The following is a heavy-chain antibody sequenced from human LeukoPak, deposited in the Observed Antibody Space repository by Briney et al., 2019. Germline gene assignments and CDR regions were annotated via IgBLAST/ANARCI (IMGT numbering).Heavy chain of an antibody. D-gene: IGHD3-3*01. Sequence: SETLSLTCAVYGGSFSGYYWSWIRQPPGKGLEWIGEINHSGSTNYNPSLKSRVTISVDTSKNQFSLKLSSVTAADTAVYYCARVGQLRFLEWLPSGYYYMDVWGKGTTVTVSS. J-gene: IGHJ6*03. CDR3: ARVGQLRFLEWLPSGYYYMDV. V-gene: IGHV4-34*01. CDR1: GGSFSGYY. CDR2: INHSGST.